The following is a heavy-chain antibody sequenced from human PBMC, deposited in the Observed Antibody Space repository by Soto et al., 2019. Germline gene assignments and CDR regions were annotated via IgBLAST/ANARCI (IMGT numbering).Heavy chain of an antibody. V-gene: IGHV4-4*07. D-gene: IGHD2-8*01. CDR1: GDSIGNFY. CDR2: LSASGRT. Sequence: LTCAISGDSIGNFYWSWIRQPAGKGLESLGRLSASGRTNYSPSLQSRVTMSLDRSKNRFSLRLTSVSAADTAVYFCARGMGRYFDIWGRGTLAPVSS. J-gene: IGHJ2*01. CDR3: ARGMGRYFDI.